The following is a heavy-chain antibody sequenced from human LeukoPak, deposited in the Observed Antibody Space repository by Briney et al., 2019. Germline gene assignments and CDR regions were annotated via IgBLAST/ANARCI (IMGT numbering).Heavy chain of an antibody. Sequence: PGGSLRLSCAASGFIFSAYWMHWVRQAPGKGLVCVSRINSDGSSTSYADSVKGRFTISRDNAKNTLYLQMNSLRAEDTAVYYCARGNYDSSGLLDYWGQGTLVTVSS. CDR3: ARGNYDSSGLLDY. CDR1: GFIFSAYW. CDR2: INSDGSST. V-gene: IGHV3-74*01. D-gene: IGHD3-22*01. J-gene: IGHJ4*02.